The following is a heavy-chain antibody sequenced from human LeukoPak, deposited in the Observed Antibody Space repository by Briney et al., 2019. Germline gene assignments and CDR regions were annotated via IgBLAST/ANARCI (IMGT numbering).Heavy chain of an antibody. CDR2: IYPGDSDT. J-gene: IGHJ3*02. CDR3: ARRFPFPNAFDI. CDR1: GYSFTSFW. V-gene: IGHV5-51*01. D-gene: IGHD3-10*01. Sequence: GESLKISCKASGYSFTSFWIAWVRQMPGKALECMGIIYPGDSDTRYSPSFQGQVTISADKSISTAYLQWSSLKASDTAMYYCARRFPFPNAFDIWGQGTMVTVSS.